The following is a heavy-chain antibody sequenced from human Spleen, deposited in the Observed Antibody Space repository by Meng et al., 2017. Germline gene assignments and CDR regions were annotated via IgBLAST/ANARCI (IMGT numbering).Heavy chain of an antibody. Sequence: ASVKVSCKASGYTFTSYDINWVRQATGQGLEWMGWMNPNSGNTGYAQKFQGRVTMTRNTSISTVYMELSSLRSEDTAIYYCARYHPSQRDAFDIWGQGTMVTVSS. J-gene: IGHJ3*02. D-gene: IGHD1-1*01. CDR2: MNPNSGNT. CDR3: ARYHPSQRDAFDI. CDR1: GYTFTSYD. V-gene: IGHV1-8*01.